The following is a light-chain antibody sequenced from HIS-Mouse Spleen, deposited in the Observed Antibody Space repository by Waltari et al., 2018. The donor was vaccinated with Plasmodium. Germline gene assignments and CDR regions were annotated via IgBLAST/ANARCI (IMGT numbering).Light chain of an antibody. J-gene: IGLJ3*02. V-gene: IGLV2-23*01. CDR1: SSDVGSYNL. CDR3: CSYAGSSTNWV. Sequence: QSALTQPASVSGSPGQSITISCTGTSSDVGSYNLVSWYQQHPGQAPKLMIYEGSKRHSGVSNRFAGSKSGNTAALTISGLQAEDEADYYCCSYAGSSTNWVFGGGTKLTVL. CDR2: EGS.